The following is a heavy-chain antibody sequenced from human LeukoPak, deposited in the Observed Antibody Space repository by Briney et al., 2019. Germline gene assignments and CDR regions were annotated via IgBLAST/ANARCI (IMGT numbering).Heavy chain of an antibody. D-gene: IGHD4-17*01. V-gene: IGHV3-21*01. J-gene: IGHJ4*02. CDR1: GFTFSSYS. CDR2: ISSSTSYI. Sequence: PGGSLRLSCAASGFTFSSYSMNWVRQAPGKGLEWVSSISSSTSYIYYADSLKGRFTISRDNAKNSLYLQMNSLRAEDTAVYYCARHDGDYGVKVPFDYWGQGTLVTVSS. CDR3: ARHDGDYGVKVPFDY.